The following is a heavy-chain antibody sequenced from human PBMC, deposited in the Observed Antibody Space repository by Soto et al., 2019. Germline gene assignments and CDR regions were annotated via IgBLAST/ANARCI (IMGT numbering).Heavy chain of an antibody. CDR1: GFTFRDYY. Sequence: VQLVESGGGLVKPGGSLRLSCAASGFTFRDYYMAWIRQAPGKGLGRISYISGSTTGIYYADSVTGRFTISRGNAETTLYLQLSGLRAEDTAVYYCARVAAVGIYYFDYWGQGTLVTVSS. CDR3: ARVAAVGIYYFDY. V-gene: IGHV3-11*01. D-gene: IGHD6-13*01. CDR2: ISGSTTGI. J-gene: IGHJ4*02.